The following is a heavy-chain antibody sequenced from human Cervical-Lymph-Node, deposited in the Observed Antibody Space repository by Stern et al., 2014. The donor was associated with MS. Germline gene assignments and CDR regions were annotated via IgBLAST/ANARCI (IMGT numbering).Heavy chain of an antibody. CDR2: IHPSGDSK. J-gene: IGHJ4*02. Sequence: VQLVQSGAEVKKPGASVNVSCKASGYTFTSYSMHWVRQAPGQGLEWMGIIHPSGDSKSYIQKFQGRVTMTRDTSTSTVYMELSSLRSEDTAVYYCARSLVAGTYSYWGQGTLVTVSS. D-gene: IGHD1-26*01. V-gene: IGHV1-46*01. CDR1: GYTFTSYS. CDR3: ARSLVAGTYSY.